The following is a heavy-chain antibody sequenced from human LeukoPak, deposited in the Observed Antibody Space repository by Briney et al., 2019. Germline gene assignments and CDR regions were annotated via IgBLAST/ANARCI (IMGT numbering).Heavy chain of an antibody. CDR3: TTESDSSGYYHYGMDV. D-gene: IGHD3-22*01. CDR2: ISGSGGST. V-gene: IGHV3-23*01. CDR1: GFTFSNYA. Sequence: GGSLRLSCAASGFTFSNYAMSWVRQAPGKGLEWVSPISGSGGSTYYADSVKGRFTISRDNSKNTLYLQMNSLKTEDTAVYYCTTESDSSGYYHYGMDVWGQGTTVTVSS. J-gene: IGHJ6*02.